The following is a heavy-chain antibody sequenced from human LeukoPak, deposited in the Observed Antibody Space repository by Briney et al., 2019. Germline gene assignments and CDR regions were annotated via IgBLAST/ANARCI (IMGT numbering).Heavy chain of an antibody. Sequence: SQTLSLTCTVSGGSISSGDYYWSWIRQPPGKGLEWIGYIYYSGSTYYNPSLKSRVTISIDTSKNQFSLKLSSVTAADTAVYYCARDYGSGTYYYSYYGMDVWGQGTTVTVSS. D-gene: IGHD3-10*01. CDR1: GGSISSGDYY. CDR3: ARDYGSGTYYYSYYGMDV. J-gene: IGHJ6*02. CDR2: IYYSGST. V-gene: IGHV4-30-4*01.